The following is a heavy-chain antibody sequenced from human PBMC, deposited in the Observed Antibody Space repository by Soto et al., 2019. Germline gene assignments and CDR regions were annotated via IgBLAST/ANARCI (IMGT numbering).Heavy chain of an antibody. Sequence: ASVKVSCKASGGTFSSYAISWVRQAPGQGLEWMGGIIPIFGTANYAQKFQGRVTITADESTSTAYMELSSLRSEDTAVYYCARVPGVVAARLGFWFDPWGQGTLVTVSS. J-gene: IGHJ5*02. CDR2: IIPIFGTA. D-gene: IGHD2-15*01. CDR3: ARVPGVVAARLGFWFDP. V-gene: IGHV1-69*13. CDR1: GGTFSSYA.